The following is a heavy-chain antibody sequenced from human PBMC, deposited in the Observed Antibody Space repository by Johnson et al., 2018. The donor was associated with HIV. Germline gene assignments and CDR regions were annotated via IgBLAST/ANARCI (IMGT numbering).Heavy chain of an antibody. CDR3: ANLPTRRSYYTLGAFYI. D-gene: IGHD1-26*01. V-gene: IGHV3-30*02. CDR1: GFTFSSYG. J-gene: IGHJ3*02. Sequence: QVQLVESGGGVVQPGGSLRLSCAASGFTFSSYGMHWVRQAPGKGLEWVAFIWYDGSNQYYADSVKGRFTISRDNSKNTLYLQMNSLRAEDTAVYYCANLPTRRSYYTLGAFYIWGQGTMVTVSS. CDR2: IWYDGSNQ.